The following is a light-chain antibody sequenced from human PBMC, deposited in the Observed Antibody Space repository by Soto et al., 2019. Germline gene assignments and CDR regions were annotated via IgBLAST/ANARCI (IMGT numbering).Light chain of an antibody. CDR3: QQYGSSPRT. CDR2: GAS. CDR1: QSVSSSY. J-gene: IGKJ1*01. Sequence: EIVLTQSPGTLSLSPGERATLSCRASQSVSSSYLAWYQLKPGQAPRPLIYGASSRATGIPDRFSGSGSGTDFTLTISRLEAEDFAVYSCQQYGSSPRTFGQGTKVEIK. V-gene: IGKV3-20*01.